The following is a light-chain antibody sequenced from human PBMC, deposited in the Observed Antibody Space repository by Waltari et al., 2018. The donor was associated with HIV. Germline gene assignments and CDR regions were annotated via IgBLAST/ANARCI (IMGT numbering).Light chain of an antibody. CDR3: CAYAAGHVSYV. CDR1: TSDVGSYNY. J-gene: IGLJ1*01. Sequence: QSALTQPPSVSGSPGQSVTISCTGPTSDVGSYNYVSWSQQYPGKAPKLIIFDVYQRPAGCPERFSGSRSGNTASLTISGLQTEDEADYFCCAYAAGHVSYVFGTGT. CDR2: DVY. V-gene: IGLV2-11*01.